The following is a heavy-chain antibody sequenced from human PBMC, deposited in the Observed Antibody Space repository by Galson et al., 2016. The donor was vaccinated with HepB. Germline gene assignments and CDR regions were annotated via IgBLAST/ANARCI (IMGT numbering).Heavy chain of an antibody. Sequence: SVKVSCKASGYTSTSYDINWVRQATGQGLEWMGWMNPNSDNSGYAQRFQGRVTMTRHTSMSTAYMELSSLRSDDTAVYFCARGRGISYYGFWSGYSLDYWGQGTLVTVSS. D-gene: IGHD3-3*01. CDR1: GYTSTSYD. J-gene: IGHJ4*02. CDR2: MNPNSDNS. V-gene: IGHV1-8*01. CDR3: ARGRGISYYGFWSGYSLDY.